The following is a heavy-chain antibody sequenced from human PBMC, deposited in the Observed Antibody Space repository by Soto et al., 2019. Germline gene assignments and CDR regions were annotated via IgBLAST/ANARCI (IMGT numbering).Heavy chain of an antibody. CDR3: AAGHLYCSGGSCYSDYYYGMDV. CDR1: GFTFTSSA. V-gene: IGHV1-58*01. J-gene: IGHJ6*01. CDR2: IVVGSGNT. Sequence: SGKDCFKASGFTFTSSALQLVRQARGQRLEWVGWIVVGSGNTNYAQKFQERVTITRDMSTSTAYMELSSLRSEDTAVYYCAAGHLYCSGGSCYSDYYYGMDVWGQGTTVTVSS. D-gene: IGHD2-15*01.